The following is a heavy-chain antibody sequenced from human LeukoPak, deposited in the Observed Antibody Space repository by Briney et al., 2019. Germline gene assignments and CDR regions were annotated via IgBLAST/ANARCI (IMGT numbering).Heavy chain of an antibody. CDR1: GFTFSSYG. CDR2: ISGSGGST. CDR3: AKDGKYWLGWFDP. Sequence: GGTLRLSCAASGFTFSSYGMSWVRQAPGKGLEWVSAISGSGGSTYYADSVKGRFTISRDNSKNTLYLQMNSLRAEDTAVYYCAKDGKYWLGWFDPWGQGTLVTVSS. D-gene: IGHD6-19*01. V-gene: IGHV3-23*01. J-gene: IGHJ5*02.